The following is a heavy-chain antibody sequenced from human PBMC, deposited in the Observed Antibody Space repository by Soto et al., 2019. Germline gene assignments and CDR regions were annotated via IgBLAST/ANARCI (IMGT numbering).Heavy chain of an antibody. CDR3: ASGSQATAMEYYYYGLDV. D-gene: IGHD5-18*01. V-gene: IGHV1-46*01. CDR1: RYAFPSCY. J-gene: IGHJ6*02. Sequence: GASVKASSTAYRYAFPSCYIHWVRQARRQGREWMGILNPSGGSTSYAQKFQGRFTMTRDTSTSTVYMELSSLRYEDTAVYYCASGSQATAMEYYYYGLDVWGQGTTVTVSS. CDR2: LNPSGGST.